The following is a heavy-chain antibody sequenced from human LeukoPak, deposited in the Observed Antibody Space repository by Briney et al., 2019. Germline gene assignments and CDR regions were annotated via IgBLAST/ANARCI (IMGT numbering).Heavy chain of an antibody. V-gene: IGHV4-39*07. CDR3: ARPQHDYIFGWFDP. D-gene: IGHD4-11*01. CDR1: GGSISSSSYY. CDR2: IYYSGST. Sequence: PSETLSLTCTVSGGSISSSSYYWGWIRQPPGKGLEWIGSIYYSGSTYYNPSLKSRVTISVDTSKNQFSLKLSSVTAADTAVYYCARPQHDYIFGWFDPWGQGTLVTVSS. J-gene: IGHJ5*02.